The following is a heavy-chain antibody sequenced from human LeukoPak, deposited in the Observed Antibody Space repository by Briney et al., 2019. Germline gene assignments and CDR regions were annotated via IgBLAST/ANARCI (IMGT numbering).Heavy chain of an antibody. V-gene: IGHV4-59*01. CDR3: ARPTTTVDD. CDR2: VSYDGST. Sequence: SETLSLTCTVSGGSISSYYWSWVRQPPGKGLEWIGYVSYDGSTNYSPSLKSRVTISLYTSKNQYSLNLSSVTTADTAVYYCARPTTTVDDWGQGTLVTVSS. J-gene: IGHJ4*02. CDR1: GGSISSYY. D-gene: IGHD4-11*01.